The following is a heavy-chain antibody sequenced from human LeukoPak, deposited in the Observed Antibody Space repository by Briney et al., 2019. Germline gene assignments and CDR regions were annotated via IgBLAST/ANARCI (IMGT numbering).Heavy chain of an antibody. CDR1: GYSFTSYW. V-gene: IGHV5-51*01. J-gene: IGHJ4*02. Sequence: KDGESLKISCKGSGYSFTSYWIGWVRQMPGKGPEWMGIIYPGDSDTRYSPSFQGQVTISADKSISTAYLQWSSLKASDTAMYYCARRNYCGGDCYYFDYWGQGTLVTVSS. D-gene: IGHD2-21*02. CDR2: IYPGDSDT. CDR3: ARRNYCGGDCYYFDY.